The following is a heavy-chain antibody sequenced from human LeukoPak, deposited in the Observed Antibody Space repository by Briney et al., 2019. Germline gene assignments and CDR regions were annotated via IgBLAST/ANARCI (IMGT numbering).Heavy chain of an antibody. V-gene: IGHV1-69*13. CDR2: IIPIFGTA. Sequence: ASVKVSCKASGDTFSSYAISWVRQAPGQGLEWMGGIIPIFGTANYAQKFQGRVTITADESTSTAYMELSSLRSEDAAVYYCARARGYSGRDFDYWGQGTLVTVSS. J-gene: IGHJ4*02. D-gene: IGHD5-12*01. CDR1: GDTFSSYA. CDR3: ARARGYSGRDFDY.